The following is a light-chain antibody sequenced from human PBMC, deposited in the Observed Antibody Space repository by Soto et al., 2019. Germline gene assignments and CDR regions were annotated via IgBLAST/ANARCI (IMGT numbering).Light chain of an antibody. CDR3: QQYGNSLT. J-gene: IGKJ3*01. V-gene: IGKV3-20*01. CDR2: GAS. CDR1: QSVSSSY. Sequence: EIVLTQSPGTLSLSPGERATLSCRASQSVSSSYLAWYQQKPGRAPRLLIYGASSRATGIPDRFSGSGSGTDFTLTISRLEPEDFAVYYCQQYGNSLTCGPGTKVDIK.